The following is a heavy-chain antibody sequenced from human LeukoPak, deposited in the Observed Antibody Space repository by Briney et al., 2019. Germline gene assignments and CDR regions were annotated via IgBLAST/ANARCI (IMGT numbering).Heavy chain of an antibody. CDR2: ISSSSSYI. CDR1: GFTFSSYS. D-gene: IGHD3-22*01. Sequence: GGPLRLSCAASGFTFSSYSMNWVRQAPGKGLEWVSSISSSSSYIYYADSVKGRFTISRDNAKSSLYLQMNSLRAEDTAVYYCARDGALERYYYDSSGYSDFDYWGQGTLVTVSS. J-gene: IGHJ4*02. V-gene: IGHV3-21*01. CDR3: ARDGALERYYYDSSGYSDFDY.